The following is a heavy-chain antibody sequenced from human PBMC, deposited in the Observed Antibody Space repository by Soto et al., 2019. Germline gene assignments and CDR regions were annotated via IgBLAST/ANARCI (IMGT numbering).Heavy chain of an antibody. V-gene: IGHV1-69*08. CDR2: IIPILGIA. Sequence: QVQLVQSGAEVKKPGSSVKVSCKASGGTFSSYTISWVRQAPGQGLEWMGRIIPILGIANYAQKFQGRVTITADKSTSTAYMELSSLRSEDTAVYYCARDIVPGDYVWSYYYYYGMDVWGQGTTVTVSS. J-gene: IGHJ6*02. D-gene: IGHD4-17*01. CDR1: GGTFSSYT. CDR3: ARDIVPGDYVWSYYYYYGMDV.